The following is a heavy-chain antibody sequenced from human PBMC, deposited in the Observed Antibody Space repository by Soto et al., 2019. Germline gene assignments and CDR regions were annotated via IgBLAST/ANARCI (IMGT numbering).Heavy chain of an antibody. V-gene: IGHV1-3*01. CDR3: ARDGDKMATKNYYYYYGMDV. CDR1: GYTFTSYY. J-gene: IGHJ6*02. D-gene: IGHD5-12*01. CDR2: INPSDGNT. Sequence: GASVKVSCKASGYTFTSYYMHWVRQAPGQRLEWMGIINPSDGNTKYSQKFQGRVTITRDTSASTAYMELSSLRSEDTAVYYCARDGDKMATKNYYYYYGMDVWGQGTTVTVSS.